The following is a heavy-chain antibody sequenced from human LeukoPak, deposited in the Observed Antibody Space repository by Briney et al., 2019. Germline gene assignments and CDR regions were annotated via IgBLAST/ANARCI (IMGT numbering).Heavy chain of an antibody. CDR2: IRYDGSNK. CDR1: GFTFSSYG. D-gene: IGHD1-14*01. V-gene: IGHV3-30*02. Sequence: GGSLRLSCAASGFTFSSYGMHWVRQAPGKGLEWVAFIRYDGSNKYYADSVKGRFTISRDNSKNTLYLQMNSLRAGDTAVYYCAKDTTPPKAGFDPWGQGTLVTVSS. J-gene: IGHJ5*02. CDR3: AKDTTPPKAGFDP.